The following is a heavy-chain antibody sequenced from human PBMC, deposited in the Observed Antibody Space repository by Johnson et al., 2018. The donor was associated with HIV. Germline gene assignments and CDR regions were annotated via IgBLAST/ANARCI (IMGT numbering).Heavy chain of an antibody. CDR2: ISGSGGST. CDR3: ARDRGGEDAFDF. J-gene: IGHJ3*01. Sequence: VQLVESGGGLVQPGGSLRLSCAASGFTFSSYAMSWVRQAPGKGLEWVSAISGSGGSTYYADSVKGRFTISRDNAKNTLYRQLNSLRAEDTAVYYCARDRGGEDAFDFWGQGTMVTVSS. D-gene: IGHD3-16*01. CDR1: GFTFSSYA. V-gene: IGHV3-23*04.